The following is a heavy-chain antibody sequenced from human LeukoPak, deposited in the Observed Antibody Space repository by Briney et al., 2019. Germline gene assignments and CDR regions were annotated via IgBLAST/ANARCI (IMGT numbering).Heavy chain of an antibody. CDR3: ARVYCSSTSCYMANNWNYGDY. V-gene: IGHV3-21*01. CDR1: GFTFSSYS. CDR2: ISSSSSYI. J-gene: IGHJ4*02. D-gene: IGHD2-2*02. Sequence: GGSLRLSCAASGFTFSSYSMNWVRQAPGKGLEWVSSISSSSSYIYYADSVKGRFTISRDNAKNSLYLQMNSLRAEDTAVYYCARVYCSSTSCYMANNWNYGDYWGRGTLVTVSS.